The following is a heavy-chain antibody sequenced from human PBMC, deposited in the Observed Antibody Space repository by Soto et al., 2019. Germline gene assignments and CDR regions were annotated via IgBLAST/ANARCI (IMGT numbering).Heavy chain of an antibody. D-gene: IGHD3-3*01. Sequence: QVHLVQSGAAVQKPGASVKVSCKASGSTVTNYAVHWVRHAPGQSREWLGCMNAGSGDTKSSQKFKVRVTITRDTSESTVYMELSRLTSEDTAIYYCARGAYDFWSGYQYFASWCQGRLVTVSA. CDR3: ARGAYDFWSGYQYFAS. CDR2: MNAGSGDT. CDR1: GSTVTNYA. J-gene: IGHJ4*02. V-gene: IGHV1-3*01.